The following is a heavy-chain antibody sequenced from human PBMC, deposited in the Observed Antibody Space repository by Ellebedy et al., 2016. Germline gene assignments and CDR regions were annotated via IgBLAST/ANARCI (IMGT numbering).Heavy chain of an antibody. D-gene: IGHD3-16*01. J-gene: IGHJ4*02. CDR2: MYSSGGT. Sequence: SETLSLXCIVSGDSISGYYWIWVRQPAGKGLEWIGRMYSSGGTDYNPSLKSRVTMSIDTSNNQFSLNLKSVTAADTAIYYCARGLVQGQGRDWGLEYWGQGTLVTVSS. V-gene: IGHV4-4*07. CDR3: ARGLVQGQGRDWGLEY. CDR1: GDSISGYY.